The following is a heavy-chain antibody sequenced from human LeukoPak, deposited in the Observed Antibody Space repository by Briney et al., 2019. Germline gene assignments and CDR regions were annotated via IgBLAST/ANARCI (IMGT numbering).Heavy chain of an antibody. J-gene: IGHJ4*02. V-gene: IGHV1-69*13. CDR1: GGTFSSYA. CDR3: ARSSRRIYSNWGSPEVDY. Sequence: GASVKVSCKASGGTFSSYAISWVRQAPGQGLEWMGGIIPIFGTANYAQKFQGRVTITADESTSTAYMELSSLRSEDTAVYYCARSSRRIYSNWGSPEVDYWGQGTLVTVSS. D-gene: IGHD7-27*01. CDR2: IIPIFGTA.